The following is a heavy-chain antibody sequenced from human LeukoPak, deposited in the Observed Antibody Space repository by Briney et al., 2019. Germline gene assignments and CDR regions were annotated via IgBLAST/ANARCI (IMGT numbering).Heavy chain of an antibody. J-gene: IGHJ5*02. CDR3: ARWIPSSRVFPYNWFDP. Sequence: PGGSLRLSCAASGFTFSSYSMNWVRQAPGKGLEWVANIKQDGSEKYYVDSVKGRFTISRDNAKNSLYLQMNSLRAEDTAVYYCARWIPSSRVFPYNWFDPWGQGTLVTVSS. CDR1: GFTFSSYS. D-gene: IGHD5-18*01. V-gene: IGHV3-7*01. CDR2: IKQDGSEK.